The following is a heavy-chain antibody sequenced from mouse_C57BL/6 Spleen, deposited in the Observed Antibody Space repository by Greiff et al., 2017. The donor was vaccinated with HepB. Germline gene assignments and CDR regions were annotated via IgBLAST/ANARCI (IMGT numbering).Heavy chain of an antibody. V-gene: IGHV5-17*01. CDR1: GFTFSDYG. J-gene: IGHJ3*01. CDR2: ISSGSSTI. CDR3: VMGGSPWFAY. Sequence: EVKLIESGGGLVKPGGSLKLSCAASGFTFSDYGMHWVRQAPERGLVWVAYISSGSSTIYYADTVKGRFTISRDNAKHTLFLQLTSLGSEDTAMYYCVMGGSPWFAYWGQGTLVTVAA. D-gene: IGHD1-1*02.